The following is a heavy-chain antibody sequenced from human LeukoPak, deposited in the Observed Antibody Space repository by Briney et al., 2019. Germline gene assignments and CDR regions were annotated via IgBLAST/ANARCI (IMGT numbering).Heavy chain of an antibody. V-gene: IGHV4-34*01. CDR3: ASLASSTSSHYYYYYMDV. J-gene: IGHJ6*03. CDR2: INHSGST. Sequence: SETLSLTCAVYGGTFSGYYWSWIRQPPGKGLEWIGEINHSGSTNYNPSLKRRVTISVDTSKNQFSLKLSSVTAADTAVYYCASLASSTSSHYYYYYMDVWGKGTTVTVSS. CDR1: GGTFSGYY. D-gene: IGHD2-2*01.